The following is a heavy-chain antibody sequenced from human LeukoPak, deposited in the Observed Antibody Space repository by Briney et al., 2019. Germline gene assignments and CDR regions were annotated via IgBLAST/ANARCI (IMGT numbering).Heavy chain of an antibody. V-gene: IGHV4-39*07. D-gene: IGHD6-13*01. J-gene: IGHJ6*03. CDR3: ARYSTTWPNYYYYMDV. Sequence: SETLSLTCTVSGGSISTSNYYWGWIRQPPGKGLEWIGNIFYSGSTYYSPSLRSRVTISLDTSRNQFSLKLSSVTAADSAVYYCARYSTTWPNYYYYMDVWGKGTTVTVSS. CDR1: GGSISTSNYY. CDR2: IFYSGST.